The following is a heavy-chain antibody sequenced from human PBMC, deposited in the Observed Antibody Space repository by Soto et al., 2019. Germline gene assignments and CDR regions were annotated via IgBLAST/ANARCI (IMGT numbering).Heavy chain of an antibody. V-gene: IGHV1-3*01. D-gene: IGHD2-2*01. CDR2: INAGNGNT. J-gene: IGHJ6*02. CDR1: GYTFTSYA. CDR3: ARDHEYFVFVPAPQRFYGMVV. Sequence: ASVKVSCKASGYTFTSYAMHWVRQAPGQRNERMGWINAGNGNTKYSQKFQGRVTITRDTSASTAYMELSSLRSEDTAVYYCARDHEYFVFVPAPQRFYGMVVWGQRTTVTVSS.